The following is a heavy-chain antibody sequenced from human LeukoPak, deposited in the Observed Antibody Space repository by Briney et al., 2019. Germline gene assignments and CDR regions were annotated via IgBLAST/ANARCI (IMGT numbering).Heavy chain of an antibody. CDR1: GFTFSSYA. CDR2: ISGSGGST. J-gene: IGHJ4*02. V-gene: IGHV3-23*01. Sequence: GGSLRLSCAASGFTFSSYAMSWVRQAPGKGLEWVSAISGSGGSTYYADSVKGRFTISRDNSKNTLYLQMNSLRAEDTAVYYWAKDLFGGGRNYYDSSGYYYLVDYWGQGTLVTVSS. CDR3: AKDLFGGGRNYYDSSGYYYLVDY. D-gene: IGHD3-22*01.